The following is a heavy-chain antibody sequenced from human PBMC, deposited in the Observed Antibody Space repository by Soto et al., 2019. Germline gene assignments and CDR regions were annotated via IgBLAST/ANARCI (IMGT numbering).Heavy chain of an antibody. Sequence: GGSLRLSCAASGFTFSNAWMNWVRQAPGKGLEWVGRIKSKTDGGTTDYAAPVKGRFTISRDDSKNKLYLQMNSLKTEVTAVYYCTTNYYDSSGYYDPGAFDIWGQGTMVTVSS. CDR2: IKSKTDGGTT. CDR1: GFTFSNAW. CDR3: TTNYYDSSGYYDPGAFDI. J-gene: IGHJ3*02. D-gene: IGHD3-22*01. V-gene: IGHV3-15*07.